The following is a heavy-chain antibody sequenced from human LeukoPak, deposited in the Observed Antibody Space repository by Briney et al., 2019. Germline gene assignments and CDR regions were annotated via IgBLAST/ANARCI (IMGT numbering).Heavy chain of an antibody. CDR1: GYTFASYD. CDR3: ATHTYYYSSGSFAY. D-gene: IGHD3-10*01. CDR2: VNPSSGNT. J-gene: IGHJ4*02. V-gene: IGHV1-8*01. Sequence: ASVTVSCKASGYTFASYDINWVRQAPGQGPEWMGWVNPSSGNTGYAQTFQGRVSMTRDTSTNTAYLELSSLRSEDTAVYYCATHTYYYSSGSFAYWGQGTLVTVSS.